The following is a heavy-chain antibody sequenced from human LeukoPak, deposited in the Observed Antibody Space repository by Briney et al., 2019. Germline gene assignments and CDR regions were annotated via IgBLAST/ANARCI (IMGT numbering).Heavy chain of an antibody. CDR2: IYPGDSDT. CDR1: GYSFTSYW. V-gene: IGHV5-51*01. D-gene: IGHD6-13*01. Sequence: GESLQISCKGSGYSFTSYWIGWVRQLPGKGLEWMGIIYPGDSDTRYSPSFQGQVTISADKSISTAYLQWSSLKASDTAMYYCARCSSSWYWYFDLWGRGTLVTVSS. CDR3: ARCSSSWYWYFDL. J-gene: IGHJ2*01.